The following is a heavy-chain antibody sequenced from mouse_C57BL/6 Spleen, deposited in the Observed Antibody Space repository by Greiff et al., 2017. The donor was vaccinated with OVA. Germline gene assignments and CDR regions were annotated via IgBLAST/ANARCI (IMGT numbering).Heavy chain of an antibody. CDR3: ARGGGSSFYAMDY. J-gene: IGHJ4*01. D-gene: IGHD1-1*01. Sequence: EVQLQESGPELVKPGASVKISCKASGYSFTDYNMNWVKQSNGESLEWIGVINPNYGTTSYNQKFKGKATLTVDQSSSTAYMQLNSLTSEDSAVYYCARGGGSSFYAMDYWGQGTSVTVSS. CDR2: INPNYGTT. V-gene: IGHV1-39*01. CDR1: GYSFTDYN.